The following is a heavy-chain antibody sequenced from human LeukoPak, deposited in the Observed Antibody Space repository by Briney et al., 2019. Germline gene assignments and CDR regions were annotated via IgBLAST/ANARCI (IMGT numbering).Heavy chain of an antibody. J-gene: IGHJ4*02. CDR3: ARPYDTRGYFPDY. CDR2: ISRGSDHI. V-gene: IGHV3-21*01. D-gene: IGHD3-22*01. CDR1: GFTFSSYA. Sequence: GRSLRLSCAASGFTFSSYAMNWVRQAPGKGLEWVSSISRGSDHIFYADSMKGRFTISRDNAKNSLYLQMNSLGAEDTAVYYCARPYDTRGYFPDYWGQGTLVTVSS.